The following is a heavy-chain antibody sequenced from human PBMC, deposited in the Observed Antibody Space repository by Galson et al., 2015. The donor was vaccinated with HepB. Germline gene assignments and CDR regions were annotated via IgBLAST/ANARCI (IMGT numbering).Heavy chain of an antibody. J-gene: IGHJ3*02. CDR1: GGSISNYY. V-gene: IGHV4-59*08. Sequence: LSLTCTVSGGSISNYYWSWIRQPPGKGLEWIGSIYHSGSTNYNSSLKSRVSISLDTSKNQFSLNLRSVTAADTAIYYCTRHELDGYNFVLSIDIWGQGTMVTVSA. D-gene: IGHD5-24*01. CDR3: TRHELDGYNFVLSIDI. CDR2: IYHSGST.